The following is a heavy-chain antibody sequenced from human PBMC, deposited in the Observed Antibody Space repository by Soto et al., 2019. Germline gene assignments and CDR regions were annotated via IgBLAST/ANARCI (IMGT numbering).Heavy chain of an antibody. Sequence: SETLSLTCTVSGGSISSYYWSWIRQPPGKGLEWIGYIYYSGSTNYNPSLKSRVTISVDTSKNQFSLKLSSVTAADTAVYYCARLGSNYDSGYYYYYMDVWGKGTTVTVSS. CDR3: ARLGSNYDSGYYYYYMDV. CDR2: IYYSGST. J-gene: IGHJ6*03. V-gene: IGHV4-59*01. CDR1: GGSISSYY. D-gene: IGHD4-4*01.